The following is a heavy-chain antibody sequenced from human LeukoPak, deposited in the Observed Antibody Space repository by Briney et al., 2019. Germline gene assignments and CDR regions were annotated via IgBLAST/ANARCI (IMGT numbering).Heavy chain of an antibody. V-gene: IGHV1-2*02. CDR3: ARDRKTGRLDWFPDRQDYGMDV. Sequence: ASVKVSCKASGYTFTGYYMHWVRQAPGQGLEWMGWINPNSGGTNYAQKFQGRVTMTRDTSISTAYMELSRLRSDDTAVYYCARDRKTGRLDWFPDRQDYGMDVWGQGTTVTVSS. D-gene: IGHD3-9*01. CDR1: GYTFTGYY. J-gene: IGHJ6*02. CDR2: INPNSGGT.